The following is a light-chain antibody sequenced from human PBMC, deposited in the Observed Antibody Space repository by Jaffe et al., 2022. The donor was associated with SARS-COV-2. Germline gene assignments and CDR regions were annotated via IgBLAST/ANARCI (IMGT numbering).Light chain of an antibody. V-gene: IGLV2-8*01. Sequence: QSALTQPPSASGSPGQSVTISCTGTSSDVGAYNFVSWYQQHPGKAPKLMIYEVSKRPSGVPDRFSGSKSGNTASLTVSGLQAEDEADYYCSSYAGSNNYVAFGGGTKLTVL. CDR2: EVS. CDR3: SSYAGSNNYVA. J-gene: IGLJ2*01. CDR1: SSDVGAYNF.